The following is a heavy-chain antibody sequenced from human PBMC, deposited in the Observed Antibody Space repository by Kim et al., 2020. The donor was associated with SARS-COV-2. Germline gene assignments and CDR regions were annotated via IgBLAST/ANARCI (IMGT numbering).Heavy chain of an antibody. D-gene: IGHD1-26*01. V-gene: IGHV3-48*04. Sequence: GGSLRLSCAASGFTFSSYDMNWIRQAPGKGLEWVSYISSSSSMIYYADSVKGRFTISRDNAKNSLYLQMNSLRAEDTAVYYCARDFVGGGSSDYWGQGTLVTVSS. CDR3: ARDFVGGGSSDY. J-gene: IGHJ4*02. CDR2: ISSSSSMI. CDR1: GFTFSSYD.